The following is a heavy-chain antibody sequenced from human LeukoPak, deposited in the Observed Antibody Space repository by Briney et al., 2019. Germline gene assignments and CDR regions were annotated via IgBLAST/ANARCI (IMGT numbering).Heavy chain of an antibody. Sequence: GGSLRLSCAASGITFSNYYMMWIRQAPGKGLEWVSYISSSGSNKYYADSVKGRFTISRDNAKNSLYLQMNSLRAEDTAVYYCSRLPLDYYDSGDFYDYYAMDVWGQGTTVTVSS. CDR2: ISSSGSNK. CDR1: GITFSNYY. D-gene: IGHD3-22*01. J-gene: IGHJ6*02. V-gene: IGHV3-11*01. CDR3: SRLPLDYYDSGDFYDYYAMDV.